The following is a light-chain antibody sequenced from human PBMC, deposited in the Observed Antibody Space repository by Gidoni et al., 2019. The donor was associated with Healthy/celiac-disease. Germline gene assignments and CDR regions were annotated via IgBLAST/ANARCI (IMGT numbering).Light chain of an antibody. V-gene: IGKV1-5*03. CDR1: QSISSW. Sequence: DIQMNQSPSTLSASVGDRVTIPCRASQSISSWLAWYQQKPGKAPKLLIYKASSLESGVPSRFSGSGSGTEFTLTISSLQPYDFATYYCQQYNSYTFGQGTKLEIK. J-gene: IGKJ2*01. CDR2: KAS. CDR3: QQYNSYT.